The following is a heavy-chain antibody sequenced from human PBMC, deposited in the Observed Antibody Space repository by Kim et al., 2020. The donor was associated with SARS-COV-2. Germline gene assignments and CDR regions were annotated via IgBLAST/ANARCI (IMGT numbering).Heavy chain of an antibody. CDR3: ARTPSHSSSWVHWFDP. J-gene: IGHJ5*02. CDR1: GGSISSYY. Sequence: SETLSLTCTVSGGSISSYYWSWIRQPPGKGLEWIGYIYYSGSTNYNPSLKSRVTISVDTSKNQFSLKLSSVTAADTAVYYCARTPSHSSSWVHWFDPWGQGTLVTVSS. CDR2: IYYSGST. V-gene: IGHV4-59*01. D-gene: IGHD6-13*01.